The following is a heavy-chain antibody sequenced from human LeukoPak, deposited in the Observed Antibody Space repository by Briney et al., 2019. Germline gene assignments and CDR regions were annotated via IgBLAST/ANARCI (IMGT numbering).Heavy chain of an antibody. Sequence: SVKVSCKASGGTFSSYAISWVRQAPGQGLEWMGRIIPIFGTANYAQKFRGRVTITTDESTSTAYMELSSLRSEDTAVYYCARDVSSSSWYEHYYFDYWGQGTLVTLSS. CDR3: ARDVSSSSWYEHYYFDY. V-gene: IGHV1-69*05. D-gene: IGHD6-13*01. J-gene: IGHJ4*02. CDR1: GGTFSSYA. CDR2: IIPIFGTA.